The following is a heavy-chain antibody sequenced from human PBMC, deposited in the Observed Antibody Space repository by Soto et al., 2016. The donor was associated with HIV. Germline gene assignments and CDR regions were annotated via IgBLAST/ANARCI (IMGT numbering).Heavy chain of an antibody. CDR1: RFTFSDYY. D-gene: IGHD6-19*01. J-gene: IGHJ6*03. V-gene: IGHV3-11*04. Sequence: VQLVESGGSLVKPGGSLKLSCAASRFTFSDYYMSWIRQAPGKGLEWVSYISSSGNTRYYADSVKGRFTISRDNAKNSLYLQMNSLRAEDTALYYCARVVPPXSGWLYYYYMDVWGKGPRSPSP. CDR3: ARVVPPXSGWLYYYYMDV. CDR2: ISSSGNTR.